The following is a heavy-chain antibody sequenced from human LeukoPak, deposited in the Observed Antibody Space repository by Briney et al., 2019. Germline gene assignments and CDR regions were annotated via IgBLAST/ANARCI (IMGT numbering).Heavy chain of an antibody. D-gene: IGHD2-2*01. Sequence: GGSLRLSCAASGFTFSSYAMSWVRQAPGKGLEWVSAISGSGGSTYYADSVKGRFTISRDNAKNSLYLQMNSLRAEDTAVYYCARDCSSTSCLDYYYYYGMDVWGQGTTVTVSS. CDR1: GFTFSSYA. CDR3: ARDCSSTSCLDYYYYYGMDV. CDR2: ISGSGGST. J-gene: IGHJ6*02. V-gene: IGHV3-23*01.